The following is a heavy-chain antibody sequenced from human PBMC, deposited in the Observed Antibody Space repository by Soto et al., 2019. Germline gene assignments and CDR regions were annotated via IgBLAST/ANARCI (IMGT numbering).Heavy chain of an antibody. CDR2: VYPRDSDT. D-gene: IGHD2-15*01. CDR3: ARPPLPGYSIHFNS. V-gene: IGHV5-51*01. Sequence: GESLKISCNASGYIFIDYWIGLVLQMPGKGLEWMGIVYPRDSDTRYSPSFQCQVTISADRSTGTAFLQWRSLKASDTALYYCARPPLPGYSIHFNSWGQGTLVTVSS. J-gene: IGHJ4*02. CDR1: GYIFIDYW.